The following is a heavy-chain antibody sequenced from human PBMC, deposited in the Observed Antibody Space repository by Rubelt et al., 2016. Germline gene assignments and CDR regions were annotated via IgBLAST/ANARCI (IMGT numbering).Heavy chain of an antibody. CDR1: GYTFTSYG. Sequence: QVQLVQSGAEVKKPGASVKVSCKASGYTFTSYGISWVRQAPGQGLEWMGWISAYNGNTNYAQKLRVRVTMTTDTSTSTAYMALRSLRSDDTAVYYCARRDGYNWDDAFDIWGQGTMVPVSS. D-gene: IGHD5-24*01. CDR3: ARRDGYNWDDAFDI. CDR2: ISAYNGNT. J-gene: IGHJ3*02. V-gene: IGHV1-18*01.